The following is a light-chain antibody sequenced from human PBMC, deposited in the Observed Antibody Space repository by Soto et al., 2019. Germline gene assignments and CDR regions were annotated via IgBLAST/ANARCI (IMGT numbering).Light chain of an antibody. CDR1: SANIGSNS. CDR3: AGWDDSLSGVV. CDR2: KNN. J-gene: IGLJ2*01. V-gene: IGLV1-47*01. Sequence: QPVLSQPPSASGTPGQRVTISCSGSSANIGSNSVYWYQQLPGRAPKLLIYKNNQRPSGVPDRFSGSKSGTSASLAISGLRSEDEADYYCAGWDDSLSGVVFGGGTKLTVL.